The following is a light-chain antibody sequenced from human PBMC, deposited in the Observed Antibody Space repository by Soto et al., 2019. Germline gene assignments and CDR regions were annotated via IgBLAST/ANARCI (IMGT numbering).Light chain of an antibody. Sequence: DIVLTQSPGTLSLSPGERATLSCRASQSVSSSYLAWYQQKPGQAPRPLIYSASSRATGIPDRFSGSGSGTDFTLTISRLEADDFAMYYCMQSTRLPQTFGQGTKVDIK. CDR2: SAS. J-gene: IGKJ1*01. CDR1: QSVSSSY. V-gene: IGKV3-20*01. CDR3: MQSTRLPQT.